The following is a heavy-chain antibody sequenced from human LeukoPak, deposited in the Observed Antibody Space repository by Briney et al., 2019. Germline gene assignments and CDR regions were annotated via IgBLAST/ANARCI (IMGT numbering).Heavy chain of an antibody. CDR3: ARDPLAAAGACWLDP. CDR1: GYTFTSYD. V-gene: IGHV1-69*10. Sequence: SVKVSCKASGYTFTSYDINWVRQATGQGLEWMGWIIPILGIANYAQKFQGRVTITAGKSTTTGYMELNSLRSEDTAIYYCARDPLAAAGACWLDPWGQGTLVTVSS. CDR2: IIPILGIA. J-gene: IGHJ5*02. D-gene: IGHD6-13*01.